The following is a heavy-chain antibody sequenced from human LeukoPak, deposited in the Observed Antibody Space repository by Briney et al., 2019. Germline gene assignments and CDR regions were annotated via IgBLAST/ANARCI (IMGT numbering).Heavy chain of an antibody. D-gene: IGHD3-9*01. V-gene: IGHV1-8*03. Sequence: ASVKVSCKASGYTFTSYDINWVRQATGQGLEWMGWMNPNSGNTGYAQKFQGRVTITRNTSISTAYMELSSLRSEDTAVYYCARNYDILTGYLHYWGQGTLVTVSS. CDR1: GYTFTSYD. CDR3: ARNYDILTGYLHY. J-gene: IGHJ4*02. CDR2: MNPNSGNT.